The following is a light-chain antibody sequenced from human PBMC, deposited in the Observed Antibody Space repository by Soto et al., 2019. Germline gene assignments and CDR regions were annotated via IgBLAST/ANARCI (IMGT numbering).Light chain of an antibody. J-gene: IGKJ4*01. V-gene: IGKV3-15*01. Sequence: EIVMTQSPATLSVSPGERATLSCRASQSVSSNLAWYQQKPGQAPRLLIYGASNRATGIPARFSGSGSGTEFTLTISSLQSEDFAVYYCQKYNNWPRLTFGGGTKVEIK. CDR2: GAS. CDR1: QSVSSN. CDR3: QKYNNWPRLT.